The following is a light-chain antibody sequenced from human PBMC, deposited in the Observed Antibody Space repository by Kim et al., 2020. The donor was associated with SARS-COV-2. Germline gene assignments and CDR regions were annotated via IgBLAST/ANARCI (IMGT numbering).Light chain of an antibody. CDR3: QQYHSHRT. CDR2: KAS. J-gene: IGKJ1*01. CDR1: QSISSW. Sequence: DIQMTQSPSTLSASVGDRVTITCRASQSISSWLAWYQQKPGNAPKLLISKASTLESGVPSMFSGSGSGTEFTLTISSLQPDDFATYYCQQYHSHRTFGQGTKVEIK. V-gene: IGKV1-5*03.